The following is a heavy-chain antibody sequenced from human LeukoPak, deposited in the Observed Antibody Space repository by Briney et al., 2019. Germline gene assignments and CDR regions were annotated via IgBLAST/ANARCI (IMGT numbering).Heavy chain of an antibody. V-gene: IGHV3-33*06. CDR1: GFTFSSYG. CDR2: RWSDGSNK. CDR3: AKGRREYEILTGYEY. Sequence: PGRSMRLSCAAAGFTFSSYGMHWVRQDPGKGLGRVAVRWSDGSNKYYADSVKGRFTISRDNSKNTLYLQMNSLRAEDTAVLFCAKGRREYEILTGYEYWGQGTLVTVSS. J-gene: IGHJ4*02. D-gene: IGHD3-9*01.